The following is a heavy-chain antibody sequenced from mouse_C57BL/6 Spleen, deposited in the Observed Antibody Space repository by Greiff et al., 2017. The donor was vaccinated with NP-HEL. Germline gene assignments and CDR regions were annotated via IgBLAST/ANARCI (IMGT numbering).Heavy chain of an antibody. CDR1: GYAFSSYW. CDR3: ARPGYGSSWWYFDV. V-gene: IGHV1-80*01. D-gene: IGHD1-1*01. J-gene: IGHJ1*03. Sequence: VQLQQSGAELVKPGASVKISCKASGYAFSSYWMNWVKQRPGKGLEWIGQIYPGDGDTNYNGKFKGKATLTADKSSSTAYMQLSSLTSEDSAVYFCARPGYGSSWWYFDVWGTGTTGTVSS. CDR2: IYPGDGDT.